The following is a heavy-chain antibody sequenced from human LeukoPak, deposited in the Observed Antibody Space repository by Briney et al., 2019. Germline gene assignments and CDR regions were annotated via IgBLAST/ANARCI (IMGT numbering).Heavy chain of an antibody. CDR1: GGTFSSYA. CDR3: ARAGGGSGEFDY. J-gene: IGHJ4*02. V-gene: IGHV1-69*05. Sequence: GASVKVSCKASGGTFSSYAISWVRQAPGQGLEWMGRMIPIFGTANYAQKFQGRVTITTDESTSTAYMELSSLRSEDTAVYYCARAGGGSGEFDYWGQGTLVTVSS. CDR2: MIPIFGTA. D-gene: IGHD3-10*01.